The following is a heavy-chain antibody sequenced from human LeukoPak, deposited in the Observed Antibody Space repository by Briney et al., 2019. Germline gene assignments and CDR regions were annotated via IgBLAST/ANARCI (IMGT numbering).Heavy chain of an antibody. Sequence: GGSLRLSCAASGFTFSNAWMSWVRPAPGKGLEWVGRIKSKSDGGTTDSAALVKGRFTISRDDSKNTLYLQMNSLKTEDTAVYYCTTYYDFWSGYYNGRNYWGQGTLVTVSS. J-gene: IGHJ4*02. CDR2: IKSKSDGGTT. CDR1: GFTFSNAW. V-gene: IGHV3-15*01. CDR3: TTYYDFWSGYYNGRNY. D-gene: IGHD3-3*01.